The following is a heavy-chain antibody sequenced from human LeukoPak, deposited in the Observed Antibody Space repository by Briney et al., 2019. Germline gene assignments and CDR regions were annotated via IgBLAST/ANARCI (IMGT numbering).Heavy chain of an antibody. V-gene: IGHV3-21*01. CDR2: ISSSSSYI. CDR3: AREESSGWYLFDY. J-gene: IGHJ4*02. CDR1: GFTFSSYS. D-gene: IGHD6-19*01. Sequence: PEGSLRLSCAASGFTFSSYSMNWVRQAPGKGLEWVSSISSSSSYIYYADSVKGRFTISRDNAKNSLYLQMNSLRAEDTAVYYCAREESSGWYLFDYWGQGTLVTVSS.